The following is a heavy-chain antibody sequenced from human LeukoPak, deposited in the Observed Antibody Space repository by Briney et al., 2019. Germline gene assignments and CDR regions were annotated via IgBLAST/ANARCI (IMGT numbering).Heavy chain of an antibody. CDR2: ISSSGSYI. CDR1: GFSFSTYA. J-gene: IGHJ4*02. Sequence: GGSLRLSCAASGFSFSTYAMHWVRQAPGKGLEWVASISSSGSYINYADSVKGRFTISRDNAKNSLYLQMNSLRAEDTAVYYCARGTTTGYRTSWFDYWGQRTLVTVSS. CDR3: ARGTTTGYRTSWFDY. D-gene: IGHD6-13*01. V-gene: IGHV3-21*01.